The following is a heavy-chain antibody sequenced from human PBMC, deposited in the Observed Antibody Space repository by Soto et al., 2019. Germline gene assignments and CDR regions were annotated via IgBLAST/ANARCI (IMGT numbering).Heavy chain of an antibody. Sequence: QVQLQESGPGLVKPSQTLSLSCTVSGGSINSGAYYWSWIRQHPGKGLEWIGYIYYSGTTYYNPSLKSRVTMSVDTSKNQFSLKLSSVTAADTAVYYCARGPDNDTDDGFDIWGQGTMVTVSS. CDR1: GGSINSGAYY. V-gene: IGHV4-31*03. CDR3: ARGPDNDTDDGFDI. CDR2: IYYSGTT. J-gene: IGHJ3*02. D-gene: IGHD3-22*01.